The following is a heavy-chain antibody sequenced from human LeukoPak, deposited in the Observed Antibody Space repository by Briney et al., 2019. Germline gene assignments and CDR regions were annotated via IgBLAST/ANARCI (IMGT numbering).Heavy chain of an antibody. CDR3: ARSLRGDYEGYYFDY. CDR1: GYTFTSYG. Sequence: GASVKVSCKASGYTFTSYGISWVRQAPGQGLEWMGWISAYNGNTNYAQKFQGRVTMTRDTSISTAYMELSRLRSDDTAVYYCARSLRGDYEGYYFDYWGQGTLVTVSS. V-gene: IGHV1-18*01. J-gene: IGHJ4*02. CDR2: ISAYNGNT. D-gene: IGHD4-17*01.